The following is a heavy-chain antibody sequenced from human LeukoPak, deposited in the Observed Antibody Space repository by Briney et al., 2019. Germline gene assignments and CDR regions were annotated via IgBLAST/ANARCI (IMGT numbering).Heavy chain of an antibody. V-gene: IGHV4-34*01. Sequence: PSGTLSLTCAVYGGSFSGYYWTWVRQPPGKGLEWIGEINHKGATNYNPSLKSRVTISLDTSKNQFSLKLSSVTAADTAVYYCARGPHFYGSGSYEYSYYYYGMDVWGKGTAVTVSS. CDR3: ARGPHFYGSGSYEYSYYYYGMDV. CDR1: GGSFSGYY. CDR2: INHKGAT. J-gene: IGHJ6*04. D-gene: IGHD3-10*01.